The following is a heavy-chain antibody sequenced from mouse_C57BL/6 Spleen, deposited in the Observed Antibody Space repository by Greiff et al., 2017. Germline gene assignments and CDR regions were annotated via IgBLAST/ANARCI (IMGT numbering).Heavy chain of an antibody. Sequence: QVQLQQPGAELVKPGASVKLSCKASGYTFTSYWMQWVKQRPGQGLEWIGEIDPSDSYTNYNQKFKGKATLTVDTSSSTAYMQLSSLTSEDSAVXYCAGGDSSGYGGNWGQGTLVTVSA. CDR2: IDPSDSYT. CDR1: GYTFTSYW. J-gene: IGHJ3*01. CDR3: AGGDSSGYGGN. D-gene: IGHD3-2*02. V-gene: IGHV1-50*01.